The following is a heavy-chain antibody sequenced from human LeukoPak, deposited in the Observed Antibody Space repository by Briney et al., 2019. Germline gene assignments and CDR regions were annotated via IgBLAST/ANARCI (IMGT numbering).Heavy chain of an antibody. Sequence: GSVKVSCKASGYTFTSYDITWVRQAPGQGLEWMGWMSPNSGNTGYAQKFQGRVTMTRNTSITTAYMELSSLTSEDTAVYYCARETTIPPYYFDSWGLGSQVTVSP. CDR2: MSPNSGNT. V-gene: IGHV1-8*01. CDR1: GYTFTSYD. D-gene: IGHD3-9*01. CDR3: ARETTIPPYYFDS. J-gene: IGHJ4*02.